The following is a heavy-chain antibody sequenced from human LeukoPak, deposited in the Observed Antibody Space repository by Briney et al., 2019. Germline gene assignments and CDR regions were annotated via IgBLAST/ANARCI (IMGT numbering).Heavy chain of an antibody. CDR3: AQDRGATVTTFVY. Sequence: GGSLRLSCAASGFTFSSYVMIWVRQAPGKGLEWVSGISASGGSRYYADSVKGRFTISRDNSKNTLYLQMNSLRAEDTAVYCCAQDRGATVTTFVYWGQGTLVTVSS. CDR2: ISASGGSR. J-gene: IGHJ4*02. CDR1: GFTFSSYV. D-gene: IGHD4-17*01. V-gene: IGHV3-23*01.